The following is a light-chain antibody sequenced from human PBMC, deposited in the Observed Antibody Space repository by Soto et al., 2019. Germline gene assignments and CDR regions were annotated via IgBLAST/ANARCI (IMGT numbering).Light chain of an antibody. CDR1: EILVYSDGNTY. Sequence: VLTQSPLSLPVTLGQPASISCRSSEILVYSDGNTYLNWFQQRPGQSPRRLIYKVSNRDSGVPDRFSGSGSGTDFTLKISRVEAEDVGLYYCMQGTHWPEMFGQGTKVDIK. J-gene: IGKJ1*01. CDR2: KVS. V-gene: IGKV2-30*01. CDR3: MQGTHWPEM.